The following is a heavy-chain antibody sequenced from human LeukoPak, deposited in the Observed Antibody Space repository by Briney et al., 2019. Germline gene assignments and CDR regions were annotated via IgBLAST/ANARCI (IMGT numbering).Heavy chain of an antibody. CDR3: ARGVSGSYYAFDY. CDR2: IYNSGST. D-gene: IGHD3-10*01. CDR1: DDSISSYY. J-gene: IGHJ4*02. Sequence: SESLSLTCTVSDDSISSYYWSWIRQPPGKGLEWIGYIYNSGSTNYNPSLKSRVIISVDTSKKQFSLKLISVTAADTAVYYCARGVSGSYYAFDYWGQGTLVTVSS. V-gene: IGHV4-59*01.